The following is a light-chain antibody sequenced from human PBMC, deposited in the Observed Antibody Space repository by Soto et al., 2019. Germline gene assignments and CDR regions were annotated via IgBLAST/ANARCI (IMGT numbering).Light chain of an antibody. Sequence: EIVMTQSPATLSVSPGERATLSCRASQSISSNLAWYQQKPGQAPSLLLYGASTRATGIPARFSGSGSGTDFTLTISSLQSEDFAVYYCHHFGSLPETFGQGTNVE. CDR3: HHFGSLPET. J-gene: IGKJ1*01. CDR2: GAS. CDR1: QSISSN. V-gene: IGKV3-15*01.